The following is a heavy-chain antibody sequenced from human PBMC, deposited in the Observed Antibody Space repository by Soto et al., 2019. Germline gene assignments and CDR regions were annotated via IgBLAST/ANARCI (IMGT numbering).Heavy chain of an antibody. D-gene: IGHD3-10*01. CDR2: ISTSSSYT. Sequence: GGALRLSCAASGFIFSDYYVSWIRQAPGKGLEWNSYISTSSSYTNYADSVKGRFTISRDNTDNSLYLQMDNLRAEDTAVFYCARDSRDLGSGVYTPFFNSGGQGPLVTVSS. CDR3: ARDSRDLGSGVYTPFFNS. CDR1: GFIFSDYY. V-gene: IGHV3-11*05. J-gene: IGHJ4*02.